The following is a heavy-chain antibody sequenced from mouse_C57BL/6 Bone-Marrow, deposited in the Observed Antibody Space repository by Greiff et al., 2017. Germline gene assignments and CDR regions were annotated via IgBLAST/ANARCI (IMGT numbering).Heavy chain of an antibody. CDR2: IDPSDSYT. CDR3: AKDYTLYAMDY. Sequence: QVQLQQPGAELVMPGASVKLSCKASGYTFTSYWMHWVKQRPGQGLEWLGEIDPSDSYTNYNQKFKGKSTLTVDKASSTACIRLSSLTSENSAVYYCAKDYTLYAMDYWGQGTSVTVSS. V-gene: IGHV1-69*01. D-gene: IGHD2-12*01. J-gene: IGHJ4*01. CDR1: GYTFTSYW.